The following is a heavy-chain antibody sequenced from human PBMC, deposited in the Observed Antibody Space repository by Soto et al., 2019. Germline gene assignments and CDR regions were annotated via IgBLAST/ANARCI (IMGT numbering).Heavy chain of an antibody. CDR1: GFTFDDYT. V-gene: IGHV3-43*01. Sequence: EVQLVESGGVVVQPGGSLRLSCAASGFTFDDYTMHWVRQAPGKGLEWVSLISWDGGSTYYADSVKGRCTISRDNSKNSLYLQMKSLRTEDTALYYWAKDPTGPIAAAGIGRGYFDYWGPGTLVTVSS. CDR2: ISWDGGST. D-gene: IGHD6-13*01. J-gene: IGHJ4*02. CDR3: AKDPTGPIAAAGIGRGYFDY.